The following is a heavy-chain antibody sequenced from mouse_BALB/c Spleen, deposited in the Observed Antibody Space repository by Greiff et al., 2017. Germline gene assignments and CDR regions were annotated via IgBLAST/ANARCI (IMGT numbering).Heavy chain of an antibody. Sequence: EVKLVESGGGLVKPGGSLKLSCAASGFTFSSYTMSWVRQTPEKRLEWVATISSGGSYTYYPDSVKGRFTISRDNAKNTLYLQMSSLKSEDTAMYYCTREKYSYYAMDYWGQGTSVTVSS. CDR3: TREKYSYYAMDY. V-gene: IGHV5-6-4*01. CDR2: ISSGGSYT. D-gene: IGHD5-1*01. CDR1: GFTFSSYT. J-gene: IGHJ4*01.